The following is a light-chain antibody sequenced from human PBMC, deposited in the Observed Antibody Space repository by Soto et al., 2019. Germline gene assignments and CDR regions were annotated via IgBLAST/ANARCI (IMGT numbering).Light chain of an antibody. J-gene: IGLJ3*02. CDR2: GNN. CDR1: SSNIGAAYD. V-gene: IGLV1-40*01. Sequence: QSVLTQPPSVSGAPGQKVTISCTRSSSNIGAAYDVHWYQHLPGTARKLLIYGNNNRPSGVPDRFSGSKSGTSASLAITGLQAEDEADYYCQSYDSSLSGWVFGGGTKVTVL. CDR3: QSYDSSLSGWV.